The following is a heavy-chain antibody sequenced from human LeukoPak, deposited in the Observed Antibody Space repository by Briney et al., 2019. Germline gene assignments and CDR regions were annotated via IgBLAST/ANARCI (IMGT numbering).Heavy chain of an antibody. V-gene: IGHV4-34*01. CDR3: ARRYYPPACDY. D-gene: IGHD3-10*01. Sequence: SETLSLTCAVYGGSFSGYYWSWIRQPPGKGLEWIGEINHSGSTNYNPSLKSRVTISVDTSKNQFSLKLSSVTAADTAVYYCARRYYPPACDYWGQGTLVTVSS. CDR2: INHSGST. CDR1: GGSFSGYY. J-gene: IGHJ4*02.